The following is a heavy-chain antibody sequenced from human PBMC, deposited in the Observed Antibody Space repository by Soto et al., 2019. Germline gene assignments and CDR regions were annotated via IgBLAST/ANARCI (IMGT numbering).Heavy chain of an antibody. CDR3: ARHRRYGDYPYSYYSLDV. J-gene: IGHJ6*03. CDR2: IFYSGST. CDR1: GGSISSSSHY. V-gene: IGHV4-39*01. Sequence: PSETLSLTCTVSGGSISSSSHYWDWIRQPPGQGLEWIGSIFYSGSTYYNPSLKSRVTISVDTSKNQFSLRLSSVTAADTAVYYCARHRRYGDYPYSYYSLDVWGKGTTVTV. D-gene: IGHD4-17*01.